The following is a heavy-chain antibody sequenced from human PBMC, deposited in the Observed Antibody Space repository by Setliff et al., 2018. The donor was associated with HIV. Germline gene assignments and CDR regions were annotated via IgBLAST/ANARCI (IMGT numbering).Heavy chain of an antibody. CDR3: ARYTSKVDWFDP. D-gene: IGHD2-2*02. CDR2: IYYSGST. V-gene: IGHV4-31*03. CDR1: GGSISSGGFY. Sequence: PSETLSLTCTVSGGSISSGGFYWTWIRQHPGKGLEWIGYIYYSGSTYYNPSLKSRVTISVDTSKTQFYLKLRSVTASDTAVYYCARYTSKVDWFDPWGQGTLVTVSS. J-gene: IGHJ5*02.